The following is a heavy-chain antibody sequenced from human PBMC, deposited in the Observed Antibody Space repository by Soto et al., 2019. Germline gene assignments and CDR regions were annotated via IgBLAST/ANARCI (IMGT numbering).Heavy chain of an antibody. Sequence: PSETLSLTCTVSGGSISSYYWSWIRQPPGKGLEWIGYIYYSGSTNYNPSLKSRVTISVDTSKNQFSLKLSSVTAADTAVYYCARGGYCSSTSCSGYNWFDPWGQGTLVTVSS. CDR2: IYYSGST. J-gene: IGHJ5*02. CDR1: GGSISSYY. D-gene: IGHD2-2*01. V-gene: IGHV4-59*08. CDR3: ARGGYCSSTSCSGYNWFDP.